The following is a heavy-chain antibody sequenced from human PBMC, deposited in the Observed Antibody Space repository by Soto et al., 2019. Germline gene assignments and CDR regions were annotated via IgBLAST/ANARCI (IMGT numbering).Heavy chain of an antibody. CDR2: ISYDGSNK. Sequence: HPGGSLRLSCAASGFTFSSYAMHWVRQAPGKGLERVAVISYDGSNKYYADSVKGRFTISRDNSKNTLYLQMNSLRAEDTAVYYCARDGDGLSFTYCGGDCYPYYFDYWGQGTLVTVSS. J-gene: IGHJ4*02. D-gene: IGHD2-21*02. CDR1: GFTFSSYA. V-gene: IGHV3-30-3*01. CDR3: ARDGDGLSFTYCGGDCYPYYFDY.